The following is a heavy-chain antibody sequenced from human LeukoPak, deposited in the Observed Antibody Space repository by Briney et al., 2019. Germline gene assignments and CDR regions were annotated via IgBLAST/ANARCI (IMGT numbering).Heavy chain of an antibody. D-gene: IGHD2-21*01. V-gene: IGHV3-7*01. CDR2: IKQDGSEK. CDR3: ARDAISLEHFQH. Sequence: GGSLRLSCAASGFTFSSDWMSWVRQAPGKGLEWVANIKQDGSEKYYVDSVKGRFTISRDNAKNSLYLQMNSLRAEDTAVYYCARDAISLEHFQHWGQGTLVTVSS. CDR1: GFTFSSDW. J-gene: IGHJ1*01.